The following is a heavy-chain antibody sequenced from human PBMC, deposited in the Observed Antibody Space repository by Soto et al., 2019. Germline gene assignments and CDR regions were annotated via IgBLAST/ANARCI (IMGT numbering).Heavy chain of an antibody. J-gene: IGHJ3*02. V-gene: IGHV3-21*01. D-gene: IGHD2-15*01. CDR3: ARGRGDCSGGSCRRDAFDI. Sequence: EVQLVESGGGLVKPGGSLRLSCAASGFTFSSYSMNWVRQAPGKGLEWVSSISSSSSYIYYADSVKGRFTISRDNDKNSLYLHMNSLRAEATAVYYCARGRGDCSGGSCRRDAFDIWGQGTMVTVSS. CDR1: GFTFSSYS. CDR2: ISSSSSYI.